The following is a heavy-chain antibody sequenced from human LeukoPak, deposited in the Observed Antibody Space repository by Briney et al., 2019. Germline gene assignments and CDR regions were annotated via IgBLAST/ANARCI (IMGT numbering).Heavy chain of an antibody. J-gene: IGHJ6*03. Sequence: SETLSLTCAAYGGSFSGYYWSWIRQPPGKGLEWIGEINHSGSTNYNPSLKSRVTILVDTSKNQVSLKLSSVTAADTAVYYCTRLIYSNYGLSYYYYYYMDVWGEGTTVTVSS. V-gene: IGHV4-34*01. CDR3: TRLIYSNYGLSYYYYYYMDV. CDR2: INHSGST. D-gene: IGHD4-11*01. CDR1: GGSFSGYY.